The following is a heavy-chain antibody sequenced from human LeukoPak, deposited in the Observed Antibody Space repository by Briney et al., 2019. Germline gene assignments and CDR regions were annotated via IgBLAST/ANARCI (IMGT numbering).Heavy chain of an antibody. CDR3: ASDQPPVLRYFDWLLGYMDV. J-gene: IGHJ6*03. Sequence: GGSLRLSCAASGFTFSDYYMSWIRQAPGKGLEWVSYISSSGSTIYYADSVKGRFTISRDNAKNSLYLQMNSLRAEDTAVYYCASDQPPVLRYFDWLLGYMDVWGKGTTVTVSS. D-gene: IGHD3-9*01. V-gene: IGHV3-11*04. CDR2: ISSSGSTI. CDR1: GFTFSDYY.